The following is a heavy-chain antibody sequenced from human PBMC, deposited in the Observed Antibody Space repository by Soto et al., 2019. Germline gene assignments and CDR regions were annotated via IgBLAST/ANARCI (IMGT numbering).Heavy chain of an antibody. Sequence: QVQLVESGGGVVQPGRSLRLSCAASGFTFSSYAMHWVRQAPGKGLEWVAVISYDGSNKYYADSVKGRFTISRDNSKNTLYLQMNSLRAEDTAVYYCATGRSYYGILTGYYTGYWGQGTLVTVSS. J-gene: IGHJ4*02. V-gene: IGHV3-30-3*01. CDR2: ISYDGSNK. CDR1: GFTFSSYA. D-gene: IGHD3-9*01. CDR3: ATGRSYYGILTGYYTGY.